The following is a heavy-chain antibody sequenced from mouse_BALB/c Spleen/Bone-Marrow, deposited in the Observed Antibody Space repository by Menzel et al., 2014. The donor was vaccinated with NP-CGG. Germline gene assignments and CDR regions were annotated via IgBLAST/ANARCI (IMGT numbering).Heavy chain of an antibody. CDR2: ISSGSSTI. J-gene: IGHJ2*01. Sequence: DVMLVESGGGLVQPGGSRKLSCAASGFTFSSFAMHWVRQAPEKGLGWVAYISSGSSTIYYADTVMGRFTISRDNPKNTLFLQMTSLRSEDTAMYYCARSGSSSGYFDYWGQGTTLTVSS. V-gene: IGHV5-17*02. CDR3: ARSGSSSGYFDY. CDR1: GFTFSSFA. D-gene: IGHD1-1*01.